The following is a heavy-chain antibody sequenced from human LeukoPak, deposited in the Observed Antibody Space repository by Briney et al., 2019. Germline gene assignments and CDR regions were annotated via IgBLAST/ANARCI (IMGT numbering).Heavy chain of an antibody. CDR1: GASISSFY. CDR3: ARNRGTSDLDY. J-gene: IGHJ4*02. Sequence: PSETLSLTCTVSGASISSFYWSWIRQPPGRGLEWIGYIFYTGSTNYNPSLKGRVTLSMDTSENQFSLNLTSVTAADTAVYYCARNRGTSDLDYWGQGTLVTVSS. D-gene: IGHD2-8*01. V-gene: IGHV4-59*01. CDR2: IFYTGST.